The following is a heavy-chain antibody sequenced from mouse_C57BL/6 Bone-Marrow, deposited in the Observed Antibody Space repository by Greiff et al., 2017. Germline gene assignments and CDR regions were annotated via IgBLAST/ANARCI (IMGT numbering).Heavy chain of an antibody. Sequence: EVQGVESGGGLVKPGASLKLSCAASGFTFSDYGMHWVRQAPGKGLEWVGYICSGSSTIYYADTVKGRFTISRDNAKNTLFLQMTSLRSEDTAVYYCASDGNIEGFAYWGRGTLITVSA. V-gene: IGHV5-17*01. D-gene: IGHD2-1*01. CDR3: ASDGNIEGFAY. CDR2: ICSGSSTI. J-gene: IGHJ3*01. CDR1: GFTFSDYG.